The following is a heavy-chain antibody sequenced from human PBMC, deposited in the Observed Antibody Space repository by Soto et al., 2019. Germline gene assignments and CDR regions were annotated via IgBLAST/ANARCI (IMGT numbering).Heavy chain of an antibody. CDR3: ARRNQKGTKGYYYYGMDV. V-gene: IGHV4-39*01. Sequence: PSEALSLTCTVSGGSISSSSYYWGWIRQPPGKGLEWIGSIYYSGSTYYNPSLKSRVTISVDTSKNQFSLKLSSVTAADTAVYYCARRNQKGTKGYYYYGMDVWGQGTTVTVS. CDR2: IYYSGST. J-gene: IGHJ6*02. D-gene: IGHD3-22*01. CDR1: GGSISSSSYY.